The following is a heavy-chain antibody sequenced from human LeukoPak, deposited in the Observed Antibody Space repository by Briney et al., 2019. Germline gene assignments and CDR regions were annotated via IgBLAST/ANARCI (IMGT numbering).Heavy chain of an antibody. V-gene: IGHV4-4*07. CDR1: GGSISSYY. D-gene: IGHD1-26*01. Sequence: SETLSLTCTVSGGSISSYYWSWIRQPAGKGLEWIGRIYTSGSTNYNPSLKSRVTMSADTSKNQFSLKLSSVTAADTAVYFCARVGGWEPKLHGVTFDYLGQGTLVTVSS. J-gene: IGHJ4*02. CDR2: IYTSGST. CDR3: ARVGGWEPKLHGVTFDY.